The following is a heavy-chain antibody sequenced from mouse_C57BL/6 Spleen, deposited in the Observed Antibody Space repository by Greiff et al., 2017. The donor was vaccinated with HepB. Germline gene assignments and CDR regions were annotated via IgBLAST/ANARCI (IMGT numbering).Heavy chain of an antibody. Sequence: EVKVEESGGGLVQPGGSMKLSCVASGFTFSNYWMNWVRQSPEKGLEWVAQIRLKSDNYATHYAESVKGRFTISRDDSKSSVYLQMNNLRAEDTGIYYCTDLTHFDYWGQGTTLTVSS. V-gene: IGHV6-3*01. CDR1: GFTFSNYW. CDR3: TDLTHFDY. CDR2: IRLKSDNYAT. J-gene: IGHJ2*01.